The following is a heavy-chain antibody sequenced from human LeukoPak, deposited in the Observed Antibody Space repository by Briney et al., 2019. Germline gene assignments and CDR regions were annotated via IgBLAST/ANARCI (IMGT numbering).Heavy chain of an antibody. CDR1: GYSFTSYW. CDR3: AAGPAAPHPCLDY. J-gene: IGHJ4*02. V-gene: IGHV5-51*01. CDR2: ICPGDSDT. Sequence: GESLKISCKGSGYSFTSYWIGWVRQMPGKGLEWMGIICPGDSDTRYSPSFQGQVTISADKSISTAYMELSRLRSDDTAVYYCAAGPAAPHPCLDYWGQGTLVTVSS. D-gene: IGHD2-2*01.